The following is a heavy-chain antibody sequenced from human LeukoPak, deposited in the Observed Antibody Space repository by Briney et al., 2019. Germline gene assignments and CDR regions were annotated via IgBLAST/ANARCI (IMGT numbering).Heavy chain of an antibody. J-gene: IGHJ4*02. CDR2: IYYSGST. D-gene: IGHD6-13*01. CDR3: ARDQDIAAAGFDY. CDR1: GGSISSGGYY. V-gene: IGHV4-31*03. Sequence: SETLFLTCTVSGGSISSGGYYWSWIRQHPGKGLEWIGYIYYSGSTYYNPSLKSRVTISVDTSKNQFSLKLNSVTAADTAMYYCARDQDIAAAGFDYWGQGTLVTVSS.